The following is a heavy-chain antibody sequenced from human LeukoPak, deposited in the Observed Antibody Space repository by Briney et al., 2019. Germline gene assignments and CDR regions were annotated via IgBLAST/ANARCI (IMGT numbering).Heavy chain of an antibody. V-gene: IGHV4-34*01. J-gene: IGHJ4*02. CDR3: AMNDYGSGSYCDY. Sequence: SETLSLTCAVYGGSFSGYYWSWIRQPPGKGLEWIREINHSGSTNYNPSLKSRVTISVDASKNQFSLKLSSVTAADTAVYYCAMNDYGSGSYCDYWGQGTLVTVSS. CDR1: GGSFSGYY. D-gene: IGHD3-10*01. CDR2: INHSGST.